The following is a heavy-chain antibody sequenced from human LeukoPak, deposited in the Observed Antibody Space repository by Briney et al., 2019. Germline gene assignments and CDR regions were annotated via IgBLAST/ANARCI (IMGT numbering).Heavy chain of an antibody. D-gene: IGHD6-19*01. J-gene: IGHJ4*02. Sequence: SETLSLTCTVSGGSISSYYWSWIRQPPRKGLEWIGEINHSGSTNYNPSLKSRVTISVDTSKNQFSLKLSSVTAADTAVYYCARHVDVAGTDYWGQGTLVTVSS. V-gene: IGHV4-34*01. CDR2: INHSGST. CDR3: ARHVDVAGTDY. CDR1: GGSISSYY.